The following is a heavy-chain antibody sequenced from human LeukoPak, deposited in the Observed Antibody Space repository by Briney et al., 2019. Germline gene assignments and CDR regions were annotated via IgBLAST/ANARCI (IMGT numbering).Heavy chain of an antibody. V-gene: IGHV3-53*01. Sequence: GGSLRLSCAASGCTVSINYMSWVRQAPGKGLEWVSVIYSGGNTYYADSVKGRFTISRDSSKNTLYLQMNSLRAEDTAVYYCARGRPYFDYWGQGTLVTVSS. CDR2: IYSGGNT. CDR3: ARGRPYFDY. CDR1: GCTVSINY. D-gene: IGHD2-21*01. J-gene: IGHJ4*02.